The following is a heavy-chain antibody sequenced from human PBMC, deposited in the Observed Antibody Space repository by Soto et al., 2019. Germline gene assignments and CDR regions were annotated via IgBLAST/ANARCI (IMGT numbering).Heavy chain of an antibody. V-gene: IGHV4-59*01. CDR3: ARGRIVVGEVGNYYYGLDV. CDR2: IYYSGST. CDR1: GGSISGYY. J-gene: IGHJ6*02. Sequence: SETLSLTCTVSGGSISGYYWSWIRQPPGKGLEWIGSIYYSGSTKYNPSLKSRVTISVETSKNQFSLRLSSVTAADTAVYYCARGRIVVGEVGNYYYGLDVWGQGTTVTVSS. D-gene: IGHD2-21*01.